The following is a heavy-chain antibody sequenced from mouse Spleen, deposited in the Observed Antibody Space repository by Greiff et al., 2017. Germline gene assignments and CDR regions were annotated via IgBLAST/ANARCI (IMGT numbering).Heavy chain of an antibody. CDR1: GFTFSDYY. Sequence: EVQGVESGGGLVQPGGSLKLSCATSGFTFSDYYMYWVRQTPEKRLEWVATISSGGSYTYYPDSVKGRFTISRDNAKNTLYLQMSSLRSEDTAMYYCARPPKYGNYLFAYWGQGTLVTVSA. J-gene: IGHJ3*01. CDR3: ARPPKYGNYLFAY. CDR2: ISSGGSYT. V-gene: IGHV5-9-3*01. D-gene: IGHD2-10*02.